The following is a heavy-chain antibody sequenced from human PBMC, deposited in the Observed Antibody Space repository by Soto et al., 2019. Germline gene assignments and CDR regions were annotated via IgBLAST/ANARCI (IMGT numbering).Heavy chain of an antibody. D-gene: IGHD1-26*01. V-gene: IGHV3-23*01. CDR2: ITRTDST. J-gene: IGHJ4*02. CDR1: GFTFSNYA. CDR3: AKALVGEVGATDY. Sequence: GGSLRLSCTASGFTFSNYAMSWVRQAPGKGLEWVSAITRTDSTYYADSVKGRFTISRDNSRNTLYLQMNSLGAEDAALYYCAKALVGEVGATDYWGQGTLVTSPQ.